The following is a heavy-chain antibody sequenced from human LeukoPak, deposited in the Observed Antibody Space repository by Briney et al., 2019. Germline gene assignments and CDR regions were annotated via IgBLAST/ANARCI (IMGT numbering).Heavy chain of an antibody. Sequence: SETLSLTCTVSGGSISSGDYYWSWIRQPPGKGLEWIGYIYYSGSTYYNPSLKSRVTISVDTSKNQFSLKLSSVTAADKAVYYCASLGYCSSTSCFRTPGDYWGQGTLVTVSS. CDR3: ASLGYCSSTSCFRTPGDY. CDR1: GGSISSGDYY. V-gene: IGHV4-30-4*08. CDR2: IYYSGST. D-gene: IGHD2-2*01. J-gene: IGHJ4*02.